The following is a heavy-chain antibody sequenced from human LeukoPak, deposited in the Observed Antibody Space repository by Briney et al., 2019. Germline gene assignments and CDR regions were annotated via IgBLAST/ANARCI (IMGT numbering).Heavy chain of an antibody. CDR2: ISSSSSTI. CDR3: ARVSPTVTFDY. Sequence: GGSLRLSCAASGFTFSSYSMNWVRQAPGKGLEWVSYISSSSSTIYYADSVKGRFTISRDTAKNSLYLQMNSLRAEDTAVYYCARVSPTVTFDYWGQGTLVTVSS. V-gene: IGHV3-48*04. CDR1: GFTFSSYS. J-gene: IGHJ4*02. D-gene: IGHD4-17*01.